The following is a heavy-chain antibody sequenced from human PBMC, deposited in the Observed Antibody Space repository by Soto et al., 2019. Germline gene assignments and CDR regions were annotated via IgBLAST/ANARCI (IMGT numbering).Heavy chain of an antibody. J-gene: IGHJ6*02. CDR2: INRGGSS. CDR3: ARLPANPQYGMHV. V-gene: IGHV4-34*01. Sequence: QVQLQQWGAGLLKPSETLSLSCAVYGESFSGYYWNWIRQPPGKGLEWIGGINRGGSSNCNPSLKSRVTMSVDTSENQCSLQLSSLTAADSALYFCARLPANPQYGMHVWSQGTTVIVSS. CDR1: GESFSGYY.